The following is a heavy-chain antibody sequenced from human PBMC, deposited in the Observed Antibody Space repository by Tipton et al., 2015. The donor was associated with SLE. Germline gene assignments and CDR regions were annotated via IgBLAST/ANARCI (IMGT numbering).Heavy chain of an antibody. J-gene: IGHJ4*02. CDR1: GGSISSGGYY. Sequence: TLPLTCTVSGGSISSGGYYWSWIRPHPGKGLGGIGDIYYSGSTYYNPSLKSRVTISVDTSKNQFSLKLSSVTAADTAVYYCARMFADGGYYFDYWGQGTLVTVSS. V-gene: IGHV4-31*03. CDR2: IYYSGST. D-gene: IGHD3-10*02. CDR3: ARMFADGGYYFDY.